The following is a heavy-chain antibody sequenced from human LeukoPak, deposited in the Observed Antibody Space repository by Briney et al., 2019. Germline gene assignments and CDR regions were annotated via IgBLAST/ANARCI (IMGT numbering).Heavy chain of an antibody. CDR1: GFTFSSYA. D-gene: IGHD3-10*01. CDR3: AKEEDYYGSGAIDY. Sequence: QPGGSLRLSCAASGFTFSSYAMSWVRQAPGKGREWVSAISGSGGSTYYADSVKGRFTISRDNSKNTLYLQMNSLRAEDTAVYYCAKEEDYYGSGAIDYWGQGTLVTVSS. V-gene: IGHV3-23*01. CDR2: ISGSGGST. J-gene: IGHJ4*02.